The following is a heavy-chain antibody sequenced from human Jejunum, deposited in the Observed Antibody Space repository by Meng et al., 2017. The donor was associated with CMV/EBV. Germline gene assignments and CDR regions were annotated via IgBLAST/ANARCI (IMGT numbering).Heavy chain of an antibody. J-gene: IGHJ4*02. CDR1: GFTFSNYW. Sequence: SGFTFSNYWMHLVRQASGKGLVWVSRINSDGSSTSNADSVKGRFTISRDNARNTLYLQMNSLRVEDTAVYYCARDGGSGILGAFDFWGQGTLVTVSS. V-gene: IGHV3-74*01. D-gene: IGHD1-26*01. CDR3: ARDGGSGILGAFDF. CDR2: INSDGSST.